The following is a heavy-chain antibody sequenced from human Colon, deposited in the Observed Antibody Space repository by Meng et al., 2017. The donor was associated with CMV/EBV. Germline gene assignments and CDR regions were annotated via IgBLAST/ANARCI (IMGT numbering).Heavy chain of an antibody. V-gene: IGHV1-69*10. CDR1: GDTFSTHA. D-gene: IGHD6-13*01. J-gene: IGHJ1*01. Sequence: SSVTVSCKASGDTFSTHAITWVRQAPGGGLEWMGASIPLLGTPVYAQKFQGRISISADRSTRTAYMELSSLRSEDTAIYYCARGGPSAAAGRGYFQYWGQGTLVTVSS. CDR2: SIPLLGTP. CDR3: ARGGPSAAAGRGYFQY.